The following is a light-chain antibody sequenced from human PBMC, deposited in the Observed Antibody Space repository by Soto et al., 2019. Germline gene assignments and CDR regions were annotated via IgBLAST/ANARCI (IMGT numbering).Light chain of an antibody. CDR1: QSINSW. Sequence: DIQMTQSPSTLSASIGDRVTITCRASQSINSWLAWYQQKPGKAPKLLISKASSLESGVPSRFSGSGSGTEFTLTISSLQPDDFATYYCQQYNSLWAFGQGTKVEVK. CDR3: QQYNSLWA. CDR2: KAS. V-gene: IGKV1-5*03. J-gene: IGKJ1*01.